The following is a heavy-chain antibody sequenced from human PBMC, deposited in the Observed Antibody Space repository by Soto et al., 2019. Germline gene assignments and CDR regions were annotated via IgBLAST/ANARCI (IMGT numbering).Heavy chain of an antibody. Sequence: QLQLQESGPGLVKPSETLSLPCTVSGGSISPSSYYWGWIRQPPGKGLEWIGSIYYSGSTYYNPSLMRRVTISVDMSKNQFALRLGSVPAADTAGYYCATGWFVESQHLGQGTLVTVSA. CDR1: GGSISPSSYY. D-gene: IGHD3-10*01. J-gene: IGHJ1*01. CDR3: ATGWFVESQH. CDR2: IYYSGST. V-gene: IGHV4-39*01.